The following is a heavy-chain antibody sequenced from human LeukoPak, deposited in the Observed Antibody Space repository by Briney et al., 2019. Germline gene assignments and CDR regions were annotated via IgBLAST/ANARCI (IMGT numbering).Heavy chain of an antibody. CDR2: VNPNSGGT. J-gene: IGHJ3*02. V-gene: IGHV1-2*04. CDR1: GYTFTDYY. CDR3: ARGRRVAAAGTEAFDI. D-gene: IGHD6-13*01. Sequence: ASVKVSCKASGYTFTDYYMHWVRQDPGQGLGWMGWVNPNSGGTNYAQKFQGWVTMTRDTSISTAYMELSRLRSDDTAVYYCARGRRVAAAGTEAFDIWGQGTMVTVSS.